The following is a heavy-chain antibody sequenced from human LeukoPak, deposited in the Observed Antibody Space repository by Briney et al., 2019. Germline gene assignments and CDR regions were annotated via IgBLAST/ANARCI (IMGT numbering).Heavy chain of an antibody. D-gene: IGHD2-15*01. CDR3: ARGGWYFDY. CDR2: IDYTGST. J-gene: IGHJ4*02. Sequence: PSETLSLTCTVSGGSISNYYWTWVRQPPGKGLEWIGYIDYTGSTNSNPFLKSRVTISVDTSKNQFSLKLSSVTAADTAVYYCARGGWYFDYWGQRTLVTVSS. CDR1: GGSISNYY. V-gene: IGHV4-59*01.